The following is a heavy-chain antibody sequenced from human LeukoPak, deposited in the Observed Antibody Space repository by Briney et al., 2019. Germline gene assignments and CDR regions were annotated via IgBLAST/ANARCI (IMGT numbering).Heavy chain of an antibody. CDR3: ARHSSGWYVNWFDP. D-gene: IGHD6-19*01. CDR1: GGSFSGYY. J-gene: IGHJ5*02. V-gene: IGHV4-34*01. Sequence: SETLSLTCAVYGGSFSGYYWSWIRQPPGKGLEWIGEINHSGSTNYNPSLKSRVTISVDTSKNQFSLKLSSVTAADTAVYYCARHSSGWYVNWFDPWGQGTLVTVSS. CDR2: INHSGST.